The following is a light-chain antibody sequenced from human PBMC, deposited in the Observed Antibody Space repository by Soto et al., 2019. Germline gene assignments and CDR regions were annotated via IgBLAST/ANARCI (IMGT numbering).Light chain of an antibody. CDR3: QQYNTYSA. CDR2: DAS. V-gene: IGKV1-5*01. CDR1: QSILSW. J-gene: IGKJ1*01. Sequence: DIQMTQSPSTLSASVGDRVTITCRASQSILSWLAWYQHKPGKAPKLLIYDASSLKSGVPSRFSGSGSGTEFTLTISSLQPDDFATYYCQQYNTYSAFGQGTKVDIK.